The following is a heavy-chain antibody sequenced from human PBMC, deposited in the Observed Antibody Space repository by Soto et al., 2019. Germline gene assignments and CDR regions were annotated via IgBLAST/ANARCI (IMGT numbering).Heavy chain of an antibody. D-gene: IGHD2-2*01. J-gene: IGHJ6*02. V-gene: IGHV3-21*01. CDR2: ISRSSSDI. Sequence: EVQLAESGGGLVKPGGSLRLSCAASGFTFSSYSMNWVRQAPGKGLQWVSSISRSSSDIYYADSVKGRFTISRDNAKNSLYLQMNSLRAEDTAVYYCARAGIVIGPAPGYYGMDVWGQGTTVTVSS. CDR3: ARAGIVIGPAPGYYGMDV. CDR1: GFTFSSYS.